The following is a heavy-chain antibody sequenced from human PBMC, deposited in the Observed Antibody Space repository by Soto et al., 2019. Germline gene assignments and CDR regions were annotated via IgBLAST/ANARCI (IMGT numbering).Heavy chain of an antibody. D-gene: IGHD4-17*01. J-gene: IGHJ2*01. CDR2: INAGNGNT. CDR1: GYSFANYV. CDR3: ARVGTTVTTYWYFDL. Sequence: QVQLVQSGAEVRKPGASVKVSCKASGYSFANYVIYWVRQAPGQRLEWMGWINAGNGNTKYSQKFQGRVTITRDTSATTAYMELSSLRSEDTAVYYCARVGTTVTTYWYFDLWGRGTLVIVSS. V-gene: IGHV1-3*01.